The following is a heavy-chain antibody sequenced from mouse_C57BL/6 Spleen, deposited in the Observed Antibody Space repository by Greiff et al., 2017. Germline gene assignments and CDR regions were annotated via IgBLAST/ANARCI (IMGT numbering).Heavy chain of an antibody. CDR2: INPNNGGT. D-gene: IGHD1-1*01. CDR1: GYKFTDYY. V-gene: IGHV1-26*01. J-gene: IGHJ2*01. CDR3: ARGTTVVATGGYY. Sequence: VQLQQSGPELVKPGASVKISCKASGYKFTDYYMNWVKQSHGKSLEWIGGINPNNGGTSYNQKFKGKATLTVYKSSSTAYMELRSLTSEDSAVYYCARGTTVVATGGYYWGHGTTLTVSS.